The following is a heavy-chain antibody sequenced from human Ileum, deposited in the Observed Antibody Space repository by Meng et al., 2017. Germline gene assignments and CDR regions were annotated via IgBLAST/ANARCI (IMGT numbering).Heavy chain of an antibody. CDR2: ISSSGSTI. V-gene: IGHV3-11*04. CDR3: ARDHFVRIAVAGSGIY. Sequence: GESQKISCAASGFTFSDYYMSWIRQAPGKGLEWVSYISSSGSTIYYADSVKGRFTISRDNAKNSLYLQMNSLRAEDTAVYYCARDHFVRIAVAGSGIYWGQGTLVTVSS. CDR1: GFTFSDYY. J-gene: IGHJ4*02. D-gene: IGHD6-19*01.